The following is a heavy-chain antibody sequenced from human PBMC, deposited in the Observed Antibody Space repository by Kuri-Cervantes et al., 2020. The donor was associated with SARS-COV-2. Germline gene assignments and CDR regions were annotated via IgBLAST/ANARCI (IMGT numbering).Heavy chain of an antibody. V-gene: IGHV4-4*09. CDR2: IYHSGST. CDR3: ARVEGSSWNNYYYGMDV. CDR1: GGSVSSHY. J-gene: IGHJ6*02. Sequence: GSLRLSCTVSGGSVSSHYWSWIRQAPGKGLEWIGYIYHSGSTTYNPSLKSRVSMSIDMSRNQFSLKLSSVTAADTAVYYCARVEGSSWNNYYYGMDVWGQGTTVTVSS. D-gene: IGHD6-13*01.